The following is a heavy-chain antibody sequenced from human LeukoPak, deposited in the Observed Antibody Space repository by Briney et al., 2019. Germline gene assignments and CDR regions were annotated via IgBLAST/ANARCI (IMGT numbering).Heavy chain of an antibody. J-gene: IGHJ4*02. D-gene: IGHD1-26*01. CDR3: ASSNGSLDY. CDR2: IDSRSTI. CDR1: GFTFSNAY. V-gene: IGHV3-69-1*01. Sequence: PGGSLILSCAASGFTFSNAYMNWGRQAPGKGREWVSYIDSRSTIYYADSVKGRFTISRDNAKNSLYLQMNSLRDEDTAVYYCASSNGSLDYWGQGTLVTVSS.